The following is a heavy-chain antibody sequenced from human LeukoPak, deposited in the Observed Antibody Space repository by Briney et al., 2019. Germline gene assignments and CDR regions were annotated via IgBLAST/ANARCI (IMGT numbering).Heavy chain of an antibody. D-gene: IGHD5-24*01. Sequence: KPSQTLSLTCTVSGGSISSGSFYWSWIRQPAGKGLEWIGRIYSSGSTNYNPSLKSRVTMSVDTSKNQFSLKLNSVTAADTAVYYCARFFSGYNSDAFDIWGQGTMVTVSS. J-gene: IGHJ3*02. CDR2: IYSSGST. V-gene: IGHV4-61*02. CDR3: ARFFSGYNSDAFDI. CDR1: GGSISSGSFY.